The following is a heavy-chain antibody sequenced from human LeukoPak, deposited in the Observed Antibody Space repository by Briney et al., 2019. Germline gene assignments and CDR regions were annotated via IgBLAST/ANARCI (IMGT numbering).Heavy chain of an antibody. V-gene: IGHV6-1*01. J-gene: IGHJ4*02. CDR3: ARGSPGPTVY. Sequence: SQTLSLTCAISGDSVSNNRTAWNWIRQSPSRGLEWLGRTYYRSKWDNDYAVSVKGRITINPDTTKNQFSLQLKSLTPEDTAVYYCARGSPGPTVYWGQGTLVTVSS. CDR1: GDSVSNNRTA. D-gene: IGHD2-21*02. CDR2: TYYRSKWDN.